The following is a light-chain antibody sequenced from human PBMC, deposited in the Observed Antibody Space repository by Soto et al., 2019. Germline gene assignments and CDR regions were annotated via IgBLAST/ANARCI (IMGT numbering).Light chain of an antibody. V-gene: IGKV4-1*01. CDR3: QQYYSTPLT. CDR1: QSVLYSSNNKNY. Sequence: DIVMTQSPDSLAVSLGERATINCKSSQSVLYSSNNKNYLAWYQQKPGQPPKLLIYWASTRESGVPDRFSGSGSGIDFTLTISSLQDEDVAVYYCQQYYSTPLTFGGGNKVEIK. CDR2: WAS. J-gene: IGKJ4*01.